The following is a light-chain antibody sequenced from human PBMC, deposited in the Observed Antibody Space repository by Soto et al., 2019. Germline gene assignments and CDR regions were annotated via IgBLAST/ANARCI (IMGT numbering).Light chain of an antibody. CDR2: DAS. V-gene: IGKV3-11*01. J-gene: IGKJ2*01. Sequence: EVVLTQSPATLSLSPGERATLYCWASQSVGSYLAWYQQRLGQAPRLLIYDASNRATGIPARFSGSGSGTDFTLTISSLEPEDFAVYYCQQRSDWPSFGQGTKLEIK. CDR1: QSVGSY. CDR3: QQRSDWPS.